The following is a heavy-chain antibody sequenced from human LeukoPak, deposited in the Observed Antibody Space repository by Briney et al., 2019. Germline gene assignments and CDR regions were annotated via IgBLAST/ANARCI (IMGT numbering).Heavy chain of an antibody. CDR1: GFTFSSYA. CDR3: ARASYYYYYMDV. J-gene: IGHJ6*03. Sequence: GGSLRLSCAASGFTFSSYAVHWVRQAPGKGLEWVAVISYDGSNKYYADSVKGRFTISRDNSKNTLYLQMNSLRAEDTAVYYCARASYYYYYMDVWGKGTTVTVSS. V-gene: IGHV3-30*04. CDR2: ISYDGSNK.